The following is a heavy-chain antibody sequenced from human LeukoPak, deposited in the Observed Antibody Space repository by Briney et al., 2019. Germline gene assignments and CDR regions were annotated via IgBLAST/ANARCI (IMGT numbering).Heavy chain of an antibody. CDR2: IIPIFGTA. V-gene: IGHV1-69*13. J-gene: IGHJ5*02. CDR3: ARDLGVVPAAIVGWFDP. D-gene: IGHD2-2*02. CDR1: GGTFSSYA. Sequence: SVKVSCKASGGTFSSYAISWLRQAPGQGLEWMGGIIPIFGTANYAQKFQGRVTITADESTSTAYMELSRLRSDDTAVYYCARDLGVVPAAIVGWFDPWGQGTLVTVSS.